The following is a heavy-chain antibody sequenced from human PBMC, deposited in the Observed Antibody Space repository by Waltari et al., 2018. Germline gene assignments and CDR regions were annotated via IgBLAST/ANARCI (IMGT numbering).Heavy chain of an antibody. CDR2: IYYSGST. D-gene: IGHD2-2*01. V-gene: IGHV4-39*07. Sequence: QLQLQESGPGLVKPSETLSLTCTVSGGSISSRSYYWGWCRQPPGKGLEWIGSIYYSGSTYYNPSLKSRVTISVDTSKNQFSLKLSSVTAADTAVYYCARRVVVVVPAAIGAFDIWGQGTMVTVSS. CDR3: ARRVVVVVPAAIGAFDI. J-gene: IGHJ3*02. CDR1: GGSISSRSYY.